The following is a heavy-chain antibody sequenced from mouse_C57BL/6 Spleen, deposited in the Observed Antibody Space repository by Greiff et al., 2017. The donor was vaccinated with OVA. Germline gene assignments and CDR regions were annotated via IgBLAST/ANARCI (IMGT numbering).Heavy chain of an antibody. CDR3: ARQGVYYGYDEFAY. CDR1: GYTFTSYW. J-gene: IGHJ3*01. CDR2: IYPGSGST. V-gene: IGHV1-55*01. Sequence: QVQLQQPGAELVKPGASVKMSCKASGYTFTSYWITWVKQRPGQGLEWIGDIYPGSGSTNYNEKFKSKATLTVDTSSSTAYMQLSSLTSEDSAVYYCARQGVYYGYDEFAYWGQGTLVTVSA. D-gene: IGHD2-2*01.